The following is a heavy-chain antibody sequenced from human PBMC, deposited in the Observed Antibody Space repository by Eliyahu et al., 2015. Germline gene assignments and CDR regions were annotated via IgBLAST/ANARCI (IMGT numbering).Heavy chain of an antibody. CDR3: ARNQRVIAARPGNNYYYYYMDV. V-gene: IGHV4-34*01. D-gene: IGHD6-6*01. CDR1: GGSFSGYY. CDR2: INHSGST. Sequence: QVQLQQWGAGLLKPSETLSLTCAVYGGSFSGYYWSWXRQPPGKGLEWIGEINHSGSTNYNPSLKSRVTISVDTSKNQFSLKLSSVTAADTAVYYCARNQRVIAARPGNNYYYYYMDVWGKGTTVTVSS. J-gene: IGHJ6*03.